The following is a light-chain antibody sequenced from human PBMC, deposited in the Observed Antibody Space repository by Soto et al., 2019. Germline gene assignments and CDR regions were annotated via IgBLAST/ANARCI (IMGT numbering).Light chain of an antibody. CDR2: DAS. CDR1: QNVRSY. J-gene: IGKJ4*01. V-gene: IGKV3-11*01. CDR3: QQRSNWPGT. Sequence: EIVLTQSPVTLSLSPGESATLSCRASQNVRSYLAWYQQRPGQAPRLLIYDASTRATGIPARFSGSGSGTDFTLSISSLEPEDFAVYYCQQRSNWPGTFGGGTEVEIK.